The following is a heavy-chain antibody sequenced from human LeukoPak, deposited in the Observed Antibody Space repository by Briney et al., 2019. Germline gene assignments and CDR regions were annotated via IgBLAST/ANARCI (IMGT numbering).Heavy chain of an antibody. J-gene: IGHJ4*02. V-gene: IGHV3-23*01. CDR2: ITGNALNT. CDR1: GFTFSNYA. D-gene: IGHD3-22*01. CDR3: AKLQDFYDNSGYSYFDN. Sequence: GGSLRLSRAASGFTFSNYAMSGVRQAPGKGLEWVSSITGNALNTYQADFIKGRFTISRDDSKNTLYLHLSSLRVEDTAVYYCAKLQDFYDNSGYSYFDNWGQGTLVTVSS.